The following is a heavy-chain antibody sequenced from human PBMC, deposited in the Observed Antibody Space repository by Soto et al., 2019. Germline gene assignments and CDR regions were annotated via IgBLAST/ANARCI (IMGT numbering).Heavy chain of an antibody. CDR1: GFTFSSYA. CDR3: ARDVYGVSVSYYFDY. D-gene: IGHD3-10*02. V-gene: IGHV3-30-3*01. Sequence: QVQLVESGGGVVQPGRSLRLSCAASGFTFSSYAMHWVRQAPGKGLEWVAVISYDGSNKYYADSVKGRFTISRDNSKNTLYLKMNSLRVGDTVVYYGARDVYGVSVSYYFDYGGQGPLVPVSS. J-gene: IGHJ4*02. CDR2: ISYDGSNK.